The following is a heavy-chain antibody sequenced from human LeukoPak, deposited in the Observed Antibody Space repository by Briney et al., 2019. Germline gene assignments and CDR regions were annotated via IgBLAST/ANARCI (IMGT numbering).Heavy chain of an antibody. J-gene: IGHJ5*02. CDR3: ATVPHSCSSTSCYTGRFGP. V-gene: IGHV1-69*05. D-gene: IGHD2-2*02. CDR2: IIPIFGTA. CDR1: GGTFSSYA. Sequence: ASVKVSCKASGGTFSSYAISWVRQAPGQGLEWMGGIIPIFGTANYAQKFQGRVTITTDKSTSTAYMELSSLRSEDTAVYYCATVPHSCSSTSCYTGRFGPWGHGTLVTVSS.